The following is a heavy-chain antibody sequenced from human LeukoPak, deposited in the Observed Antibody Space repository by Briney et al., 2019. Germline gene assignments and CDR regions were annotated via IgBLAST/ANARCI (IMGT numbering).Heavy chain of an antibody. CDR2: ISGSGGST. V-gene: IGHV3-23*01. CDR1: GFTFSSYA. J-gene: IGHJ4*02. CDR3: AKGSDYYFYFES. Sequence: PGGSLRLSCAASGFTFSSYAMSWVRQAPGKGLEWVSAISGSGGSTYYAYSVKGVFTISRDNAKNSLYLKMNSLRAEDTAVYYCAKGSDYYFYFESWGQGTQVTVSS. D-gene: IGHD3-22*01.